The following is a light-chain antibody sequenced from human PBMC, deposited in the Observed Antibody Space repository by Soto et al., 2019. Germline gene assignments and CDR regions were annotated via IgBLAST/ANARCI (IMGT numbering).Light chain of an antibody. CDR3: QRYDDAPLT. CDR2: AAS. V-gene: IGKV1-27*01. CDR1: QGISNY. Sequence: DIQMTQSPSSLSASVGDRVTMTCRASQGISNYLVWYQQQPGKVPKLLISAASTLHSGVPSRFSGSGSGTDFTLTISSLQPEDFGTYYCQRYDDAPLTFGGGTKVEIK. J-gene: IGKJ4*01.